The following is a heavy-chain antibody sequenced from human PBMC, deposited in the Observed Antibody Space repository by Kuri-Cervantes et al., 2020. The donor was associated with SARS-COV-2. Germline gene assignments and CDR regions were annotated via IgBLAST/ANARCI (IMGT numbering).Heavy chain of an antibody. D-gene: IGHD5-18*01. J-gene: IGHJ4*02. CDR1: GFTFSSYA. CDR2: ISGSGGST. CDR3: AKDRGYSYGYGYFDY. V-gene: IGHV3-23*01. Sequence: GGSLRPSCAASGFTFSSYAMSWVRQAPGKGLEWVSAISGSGGSTYYADSVKGRFTISRDNSKNTLYLQMNSLRAEDTAVYYCAKDRGYSYGYGYFDYWGQGTLVTVSS.